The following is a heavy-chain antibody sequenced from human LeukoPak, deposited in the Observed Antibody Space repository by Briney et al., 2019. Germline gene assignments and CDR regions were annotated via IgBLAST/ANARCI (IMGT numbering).Heavy chain of an antibody. J-gene: IGHJ4*02. CDR2: IIPIFGTA. Sequence: GAAVTVSCKGSGYTVTQYFIQWVKQAPGHGLEWKGRIIPIFGTANYAQKFQGRVTITTDESTSTAYMELSSLRSEDTAVYYCARDTYYYGSGIGELDYWGQGTLVTVSS. V-gene: IGHV1-69*05. CDR1: GYTVTQYF. CDR3: ARDTYYYGSGIGELDY. D-gene: IGHD3-10*01.